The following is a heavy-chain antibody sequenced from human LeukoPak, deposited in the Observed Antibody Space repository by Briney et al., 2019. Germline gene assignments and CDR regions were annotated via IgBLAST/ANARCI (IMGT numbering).Heavy chain of an antibody. CDR3: AGPDSGT. Sequence: GGSLRLSCAASGFTFDDYAMHWVRQAPGKGLEWVSGISWNSGSIVYADSVKGRFTISRDNAKNSLYLQMNSLRGEDTALYYYAGPDSGTWGQGTLVTVSS. CDR2: ISWNSGSI. CDR1: GFTFDDYA. J-gene: IGHJ5*02. D-gene: IGHD5-12*01. V-gene: IGHV3-9*01.